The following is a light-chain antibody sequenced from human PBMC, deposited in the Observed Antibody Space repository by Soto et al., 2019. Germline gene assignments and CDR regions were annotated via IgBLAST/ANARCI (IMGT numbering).Light chain of an antibody. CDR3: SSYTSSSTYVV. J-gene: IGLJ2*01. CDR1: SSDVGGYNY. CDR2: DVS. V-gene: IGLV2-14*01. Sequence: QDALTQPASVSGSPARSVAISCTGTSSDVGGYNYVSWYQQHPGKAPKLMIYDVSNRPSGVSNRFSGSKSGNTASLTISGLQAEDEADYYCSSYTSSSTYVVFGGGTKVTVL.